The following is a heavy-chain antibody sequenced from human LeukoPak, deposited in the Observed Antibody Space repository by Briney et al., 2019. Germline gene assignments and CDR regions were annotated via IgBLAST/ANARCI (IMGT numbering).Heavy chain of an antibody. J-gene: IGHJ4*02. V-gene: IGHV3-13*01. Sequence: ARGSLSPSCAASGFTFSSYDMHWVRQATGKGLEWVSAIGTAGDTYYPGSVKGRFTISRENAKNSLYLQMNSLRAGDTAVYYCARASSRYDSSGYYSEWGQGTQVGVCS. CDR3: ARASSRYDSSGYYSE. D-gene: IGHD3-22*01. CDR1: GFTFSSYD. CDR2: IGTAGDT.